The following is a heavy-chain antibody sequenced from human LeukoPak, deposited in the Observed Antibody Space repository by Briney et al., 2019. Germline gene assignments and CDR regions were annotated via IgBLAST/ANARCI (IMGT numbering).Heavy chain of an antibody. CDR3: ARVALDIAVLFDP. Sequence: KSSETLSLTCTVSGGSISSYYWSWIRQPPGKGLEWIGYTHYSGTTNYNPSLKSRLTISVDTSKNQFSLKLSSVTAADTAVYYCARVALDIAVLFDPWGQGTLVTVSS. D-gene: IGHD6-19*01. J-gene: IGHJ5*02. CDR1: GGSISSYY. V-gene: IGHV4-59*01. CDR2: THYSGTT.